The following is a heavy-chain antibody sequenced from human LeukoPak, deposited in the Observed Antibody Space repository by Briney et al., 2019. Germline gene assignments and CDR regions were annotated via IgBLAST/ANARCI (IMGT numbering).Heavy chain of an antibody. D-gene: IGHD6-6*01. CDR1: GGSISSSSYY. CDR2: IYYSGST. CDR3: ARPYSSSSGDAFDI. J-gene: IGHJ3*02. V-gene: IGHV4-39*01. Sequence: KPSETLSLTCTVSGGSISSSSYYWGWIRQPPGEGLEWIGSIYYSGSTYYNPSLKSRVTISVDTSKNQFSLKLSSVTAADTAVYYCARPYSSSSGDAFDIWGQGTMVTVSS.